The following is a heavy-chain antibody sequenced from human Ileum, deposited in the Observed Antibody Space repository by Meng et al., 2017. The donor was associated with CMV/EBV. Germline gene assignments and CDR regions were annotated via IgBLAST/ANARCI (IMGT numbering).Heavy chain of an antibody. J-gene: IGHJ4*02. CDR2: IYYSGST. CDR1: GGSISSGDYY. CDR3: ARQEELWGYFDY. Sequence: QVPLQESGPGLVESSQTLSLTCTVSGGSISSGDYYWNWIRQPPGKGLEWIGYIYYSGSTYFNPSLKSRVTISVDTSKNQFSLKLNSVTAADTAVYYCARQEELWGYFDYWGQGTLVTVSS. D-gene: IGHD1-7*01. V-gene: IGHV4-30-4*08.